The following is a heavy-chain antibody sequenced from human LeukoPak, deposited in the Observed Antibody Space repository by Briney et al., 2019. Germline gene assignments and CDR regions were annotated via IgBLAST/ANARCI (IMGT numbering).Heavy chain of an antibody. CDR2: IKEDGSKK. Sequence: GGSLKLSCAASGFTFSGHWMTWVRQAPGKGLEWVANIKEDGSKKNYVDSVKGRFTISRDNAKNSLYLQMTSLRAEDTAMYYCATPLDYRDSSGFHQGGDWGQGTLVTVSS. D-gene: IGHD3-22*01. CDR3: ATPLDYRDSSGFHQGGD. J-gene: IGHJ4*02. V-gene: IGHV3-7*03. CDR1: GFTFSGHW.